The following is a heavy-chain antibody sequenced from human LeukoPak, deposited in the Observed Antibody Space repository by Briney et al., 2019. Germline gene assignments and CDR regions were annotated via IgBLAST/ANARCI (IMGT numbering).Heavy chain of an antibody. CDR2: INSRGDT. Sequence: SETLSLTCAVYGWSFNDYYWNWIRQPPGKGLEWIGEINSRGDTNYNPSLKSQVTISVATSKKQFSLRLTSMIAAATALYYCARGQVPAARGYNWFDPWGQGTLVTVSS. V-gene: IGHV4-34*01. J-gene: IGHJ5*02. CDR1: GWSFNDYY. CDR3: ARGQVPAARGYNWFDP. D-gene: IGHD2-2*01.